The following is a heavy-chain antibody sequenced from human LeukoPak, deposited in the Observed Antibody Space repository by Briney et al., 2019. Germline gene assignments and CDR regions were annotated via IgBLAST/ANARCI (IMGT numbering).Heavy chain of an antibody. J-gene: IGHJ4*02. D-gene: IGHD5-18*01. CDR2: ISRSGSTK. CDR1: GFTFSDYN. CDR3: TKEGGGYSLAY. Sequence: GGSLRLSCAASGFTFSDYNMRWIRQAPGKGLEWVSSISRSGSTKYYADSVKGRFTISRDNSKNALYLQMNSLRSEDTAVYYCTKEGGGYSLAYWGQGTLVTVSS. V-gene: IGHV3-11*04.